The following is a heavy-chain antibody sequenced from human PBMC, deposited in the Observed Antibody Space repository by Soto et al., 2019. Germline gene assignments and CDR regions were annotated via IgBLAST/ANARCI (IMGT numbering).Heavy chain of an antibody. CDR1: GGTFSSYA. CDR3: ARDAPYKRDSSSWYGY. Sequence: QVQLVQPGAEVKKPGSSVKVSCKASGGTFSSYAISWVRQAPGQGLEWMGGIIPIFGTANYAQKFRGRVTITADESTSTAYMELSSLRSEDTAVYYCARDAPYKRDSSSWYGYWGQGTLVTVSS. V-gene: IGHV1-69*01. D-gene: IGHD6-13*01. J-gene: IGHJ4*02. CDR2: IIPIFGTA.